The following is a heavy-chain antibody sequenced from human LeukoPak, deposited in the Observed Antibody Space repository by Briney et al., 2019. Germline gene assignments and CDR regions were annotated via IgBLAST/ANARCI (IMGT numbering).Heavy chain of an antibody. CDR3: ARGYYDSSDLRMYAFDM. D-gene: IGHD3-22*01. J-gene: IGHJ3*02. CDR1: GFTFSTYI. CDR2: ISGSSTYI. Sequence: KPAGSLRLSCADSGFTFSTYIMNWVRQAPGKGLEWVSSISGSSTYIYYADSVKGRFTISRDNAKNSLYLQMNSLRAEDTAVYYCARGYYDSSDLRMYAFDMWGQGTMVTVSS. V-gene: IGHV3-21*01.